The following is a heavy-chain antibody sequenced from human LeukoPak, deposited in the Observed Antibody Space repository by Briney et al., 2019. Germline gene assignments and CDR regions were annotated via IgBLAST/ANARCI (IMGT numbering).Heavy chain of an antibody. J-gene: IGHJ5*02. CDR1: GGSVSSGSYY. D-gene: IGHD3-16*01. Sequence: SETLSLTCTVSGGSVSSGSYYWSWIRQPPGKGLEWIGYIYYSGNTNYSPSLKSRATISIDISKNQFFLRLTSLTAADTAVYFCARVSVGEWFDPWGQGTLVTVSS. CDR2: IYYSGNT. V-gene: IGHV4-61*01. CDR3: ARVSVGEWFDP.